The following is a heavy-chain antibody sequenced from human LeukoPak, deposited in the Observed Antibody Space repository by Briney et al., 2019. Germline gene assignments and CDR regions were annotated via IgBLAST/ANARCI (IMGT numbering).Heavy chain of an antibody. CDR1: GFTFSRYW. V-gene: IGHV3-74*01. D-gene: IGHD5-24*01. CDR2: INSEGSGT. Sequence: GGSLRLSCAASGFTFSRYWMHWVRQAPGKGLVWVSNINSEGSGTSYADSVKGRFTIFRDNAKNTLYLQMNSLRGEDTAVYYCAKDHPEGDGYNYGAFDIWGQGTMVTVSS. J-gene: IGHJ3*02. CDR3: AKDHPEGDGYNYGAFDI.